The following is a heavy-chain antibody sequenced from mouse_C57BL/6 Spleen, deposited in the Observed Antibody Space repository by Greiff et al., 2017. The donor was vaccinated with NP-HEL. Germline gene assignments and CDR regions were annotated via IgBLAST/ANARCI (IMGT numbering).Heavy chain of an antibody. Sequence: QVQLQQSGAELARPGASVKLSCKASGYTFTSYGISWVKQRTGQGLEWIGEIYPRSGNTYYNEKFKGKATLTADKSSSKAYMELRILTSEDSAVDFCARLEGNPYYFDYWGQGTTLTVSS. V-gene: IGHV1-81*01. CDR1: GYTFTSYG. CDR2: IYPRSGNT. D-gene: IGHD2-1*01. CDR3: ARLEGNPYYFDY. J-gene: IGHJ2*01.